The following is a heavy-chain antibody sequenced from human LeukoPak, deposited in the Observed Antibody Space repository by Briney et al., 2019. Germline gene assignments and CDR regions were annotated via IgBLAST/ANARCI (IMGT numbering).Heavy chain of an antibody. CDR2: TNQNGGEK. J-gene: IGHJ3*01. CDR3: ARDLVGASHV. CDR1: GFTFSTYW. D-gene: IGHD1-26*01. V-gene: IGHV3-7*01. Sequence: GGSLRLSCVASGFTFSTYWMGWVRQAPGKGLEWVANTNQNGGEKYYVDSVKGRFTVSRDNAKNSLYLQMNSLRVEDTAVYYCARDLVGASHVWGQGTMVTVSS.